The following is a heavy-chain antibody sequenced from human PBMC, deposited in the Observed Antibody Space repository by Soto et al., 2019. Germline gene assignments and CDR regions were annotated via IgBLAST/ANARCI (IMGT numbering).Heavy chain of an antibody. D-gene: IGHD3-3*01. V-gene: IGHV3-11*01. CDR1: GFTFSDYY. CDR2: ISSSGSTI. Sequence: GGSLRLSCAASGFTFSDYYMSWIRQAPGKGLEWVSYISSSGSTIYYADSVKGRFTISRDNAKNSLYLQMNSLRAEDTAVYYCARESRITIFGVDPGYFDYWGQGTLVTVSS. CDR3: ARESRITIFGVDPGYFDY. J-gene: IGHJ4*02.